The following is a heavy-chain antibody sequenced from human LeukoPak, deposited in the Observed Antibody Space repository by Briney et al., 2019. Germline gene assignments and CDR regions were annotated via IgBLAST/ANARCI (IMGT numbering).Heavy chain of an antibody. J-gene: IGHJ4*02. CDR2: INPIGGST. D-gene: IGHD6-19*01. CDR1: GYTFTSYY. Sequence: VASVKVSCKASGYTFTSYYLHWVRQAPGQGLEWTGIINPIGGSTTYARKFQGRVTMTRDTSTSTVYMELSSLRSEDTAVYYCARGGSLAAAPHLYYFDYWGQGSLVTVSS. CDR3: ARGGSLAAAPHLYYFDY. V-gene: IGHV1-46*01.